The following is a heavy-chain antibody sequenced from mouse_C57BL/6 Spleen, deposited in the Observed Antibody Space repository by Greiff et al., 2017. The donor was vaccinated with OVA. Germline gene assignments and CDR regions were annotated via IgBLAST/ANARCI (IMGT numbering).Heavy chain of an antibody. D-gene: IGHD1-1*01. CDR2: IDPSDSET. CDR1: GYTFTSYW. Sequence: VQLQQPGAELVRPGSSVKLSCKASGYTFTSYWMHWVKQRPIQGLEWIGNIDPSDSETHYNQKFKDKATLTVDKSSSTAYMQLSSLTSEDSAVYYCARSWIYYGSSYSYWYFDVWGTGTTVTVSS. V-gene: IGHV1-52*01. J-gene: IGHJ1*03. CDR3: ARSWIYYGSSYSYWYFDV.